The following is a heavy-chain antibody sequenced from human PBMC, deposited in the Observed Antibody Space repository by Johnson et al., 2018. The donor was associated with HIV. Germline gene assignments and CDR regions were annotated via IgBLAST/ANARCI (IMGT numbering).Heavy chain of an antibody. J-gene: IGHJ3*02. CDR2: IRFDGSNK. CDR3: AKAFCPGCDAFEI. V-gene: IGHV3-30*02. CDR1: GFTFSNYG. Sequence: VQLVESGGGVVQPGRSLRASCAASGFTFSNYGMHWVRQAPGKGLEWVAFIRFDGSNKYYADSVKGRFTISRDNSNNTLDLQMNSLRTEDTGVYYCAKAFCPGCDAFEIWGQGTLVTVSS. D-gene: IGHD3-3*02.